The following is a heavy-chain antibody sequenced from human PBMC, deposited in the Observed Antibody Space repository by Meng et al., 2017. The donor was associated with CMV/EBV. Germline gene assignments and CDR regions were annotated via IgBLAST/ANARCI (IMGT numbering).Heavy chain of an antibody. D-gene: IGHD4/OR15-4a*01. CDR3: VTRVPNTRDYFAVFDF. CDR1: GKSLRCGNSF. V-gene: IGHV4-30-4*08. CDR2: LHNRRRP. Sequence: PGLVHPSQPLSTTCAVSGKSLRCGNSFWRRVPQHPGKGLEWIRYLHNRRRPYYTPSLESRLTISIDQSKNQFYLKLTSVTAADAAVYYCVTRVPNTRDYFAVFDFWGQGTLVTVSS. J-gene: IGHJ4*02.